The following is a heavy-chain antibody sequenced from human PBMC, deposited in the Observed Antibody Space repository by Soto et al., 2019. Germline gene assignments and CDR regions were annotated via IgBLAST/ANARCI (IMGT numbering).Heavy chain of an antibody. V-gene: IGHV4-39*01. CDR2: IYYSGST. D-gene: IGHD1-1*01. CDR3: ARQTTGTTFETMDV. CDR1: GGSISSSSYY. Sequence: SETLYLTCTVSGGSISSSSYYWGWIRQPPGKGVEWIGSIYYSGSTYYNPSLKSRVTISVDTSKNQFSLKLSSVTAADTAVYYCARQTTGTTFETMDVWGQGTTVPVS. J-gene: IGHJ6*02.